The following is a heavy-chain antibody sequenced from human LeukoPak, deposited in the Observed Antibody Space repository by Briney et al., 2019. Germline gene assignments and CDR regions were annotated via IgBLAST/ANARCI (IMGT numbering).Heavy chain of an antibody. CDR3: AATYYYDGSGDY. CDR1: GFTFSNYG. CDR2: ISGSGGST. V-gene: IGHV3-23*01. J-gene: IGHJ4*02. D-gene: IGHD3-22*01. Sequence: GGSLRLSCATSGFTFSNYGMNWVRLAPGKGLEWVSGISGSGGSTFYADSVKGRFTISRDNSKNTLYLQMNSLRTEDTAVYYCAATYYYDGSGDYWGQGTLVTVSS.